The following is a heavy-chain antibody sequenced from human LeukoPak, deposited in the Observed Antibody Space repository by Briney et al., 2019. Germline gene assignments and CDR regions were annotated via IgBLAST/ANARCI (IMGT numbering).Heavy chain of an antibody. J-gene: IGHJ6*03. V-gene: IGHV1-18*01. CDR1: GGTFSSYA. Sequence: ASVKVSCKASGGTFSSYAISWVRQAPGQGLEWMGWISAYNGNTNYAQKLQGRVTMTTDTSTSTAYMELRSLRSDDTAVYYCARRDSDVVVVAATVSSGHGYYYYYYMDVWGKGTTVTVSS. CDR2: ISAYNGNT. D-gene: IGHD2-15*01. CDR3: ARRDSDVVVVAATVSSGHGYYYYYYMDV.